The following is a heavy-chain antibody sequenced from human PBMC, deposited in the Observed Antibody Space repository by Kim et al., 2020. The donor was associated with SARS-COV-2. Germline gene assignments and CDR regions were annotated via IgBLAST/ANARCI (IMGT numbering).Heavy chain of an antibody. CDR3: VRGHHGLGSFS. CDR2: IYPSGNT. J-gene: IGHJ5*02. V-gene: IGHV4-4*02. CDR1: GGSINSNNW. D-gene: IGHD3-10*01. Sequence: SETLSLTCAVSGGSINSNNWWSWVRQPPGMGLEWIGEIYPSGNTNYNPSLKSRVIISVDKSKNQFSLNLMSVTAADTALYYCVRGHHGLGSFSWGQGILVTVSS.